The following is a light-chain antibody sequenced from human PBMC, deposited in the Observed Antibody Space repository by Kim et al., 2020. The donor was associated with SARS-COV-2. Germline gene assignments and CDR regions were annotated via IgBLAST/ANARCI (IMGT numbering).Light chain of an antibody. Sequence: SLVQRATLTCRASQRVTRQLSWYLQKPGQAPRLRIYGPSTRATGVPARFSGSGSETEFTLTISSLQSEDFAVYYCQHYDNWPPWTFGQGTKVDIK. CDR3: QHYDNWPPWT. V-gene: IGKV3-15*01. CDR2: GPS. CDR1: QRVTRQ. J-gene: IGKJ1*01.